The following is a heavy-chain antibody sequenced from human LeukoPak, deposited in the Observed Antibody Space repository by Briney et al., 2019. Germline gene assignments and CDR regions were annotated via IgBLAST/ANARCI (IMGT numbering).Heavy chain of an antibody. CDR2: ISSTSSYI. Sequence: GGSLRPSCAASGFTFSDYYMSWIRQPPGKGLEWVSYISSTSSYINYADSVKGRFTISRDNAKNSLFLQMNSLRAEDTAVYYCARVSQWLVPYWGQGTLVTVSS. J-gene: IGHJ4*02. CDR3: ARVSQWLVPY. V-gene: IGHV3-11*05. CDR1: GFTFSDYY. D-gene: IGHD6-19*01.